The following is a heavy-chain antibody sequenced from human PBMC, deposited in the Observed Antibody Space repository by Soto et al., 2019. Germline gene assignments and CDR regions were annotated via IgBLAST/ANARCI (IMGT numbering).Heavy chain of an antibody. J-gene: IGHJ4*02. V-gene: IGHV3-23*01. CDR1: GFTFSSYA. Sequence: PGGSLRLSCAASGFTFSSYAMSWVRQAPGKGLEWVSAISGSGGSTYYADSVKGRFTISRDNAKKSLYLQMNTLRAEDTAIYYCARANYDILTGYSDHWGQGTLVTVSS. CDR3: ARANYDILTGYSDH. CDR2: ISGSGGST. D-gene: IGHD3-9*01.